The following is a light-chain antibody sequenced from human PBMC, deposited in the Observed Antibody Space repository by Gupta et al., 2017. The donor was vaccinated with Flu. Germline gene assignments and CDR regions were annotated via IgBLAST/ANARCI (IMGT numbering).Light chain of an antibody. CDR1: QSISSY. V-gene: IGKV1-39*01. Sequence: DIPMTQSPSSLSASVGDRVTITCRASQSISSYLNWYQQKPGKAPKLLIYAASSWQSGVPSRFSGSGYGTDFTLTISSLQPEEFATYYCQQTDSTPSLTFGGGTKVEIK. CDR2: AAS. J-gene: IGKJ4*01. CDR3: QQTDSTPSLT.